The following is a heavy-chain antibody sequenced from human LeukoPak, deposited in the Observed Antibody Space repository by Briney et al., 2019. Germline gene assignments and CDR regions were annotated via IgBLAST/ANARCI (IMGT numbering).Heavy chain of an antibody. CDR2: FDPEDGET. V-gene: IGHV1-24*01. CDR3: ATLQPRITIFGVAFDY. D-gene: IGHD3-3*01. J-gene: IGHJ4*02. CDR1: GYTLTELS. Sequence: ASVKVSCKVSGYTLTELSMHWVRQAPGKGLEWMGGFDPEDGETIYAQKFQGRVTMTEDTSTDTAYMELSSLRSEDTAVYYCATLQPRITIFGVAFDYWGQGTLVTVSS.